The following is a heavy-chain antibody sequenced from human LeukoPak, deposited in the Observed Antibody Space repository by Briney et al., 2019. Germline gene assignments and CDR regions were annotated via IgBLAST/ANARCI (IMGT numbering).Heavy chain of an antibody. CDR3: ASYSSHDYGDYEESFDY. J-gene: IGHJ4*02. CDR1: GGSISSSSYY. D-gene: IGHD4-17*01. CDR2: IYYSGST. Sequence: SETLSLTCTVSGGSISSSSYYWGWIRQPPGKGLEWIGSIYYSGSTYYNPSLKSRVTISVDTSKNQFSLKLSSVTAADTAVYYCASYSSHDYGDYEESFDYWGQGTLVTVSS. V-gene: IGHV4-39*07.